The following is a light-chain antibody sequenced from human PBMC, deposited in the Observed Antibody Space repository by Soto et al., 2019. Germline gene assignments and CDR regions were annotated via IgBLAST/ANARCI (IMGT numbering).Light chain of an antibody. CDR1: SSNIGAAYD. J-gene: IGLJ3*02. CDR3: QSYYSSRSGRV. CDR2: GNN. Sequence: QSVLTQPPSVSGAPGQTVTISCTRSSSNIGAAYDVHWYQHLPGTAPKLLIYGNNNRPSGVPDRFSGSKSGTSASLAITGLQAEDEADYYCQSYYSSRSGRVFGGGTKLTVL. V-gene: IGLV1-40*01.